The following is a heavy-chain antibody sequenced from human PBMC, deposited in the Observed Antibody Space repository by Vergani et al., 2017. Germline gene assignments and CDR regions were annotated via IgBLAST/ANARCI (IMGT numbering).Heavy chain of an antibody. CDR3: ARGGGTVAARY. CDR2: INTDNGYT. D-gene: IGHD6-19*01. CDR1: GYSFTNYG. J-gene: IGHJ4*02. Sequence: QVQLVQSGVAVKKPGASVKVSCKTSGYSFTNYGISWVRQAPGQGLEWMGWINTDNGYTKYAQKFQGRVTMTTDTSTSTAYMELRSLRSDDTAVYYCARGGGTVAARYWGQGTLVTVSS. V-gene: IGHV1-18*01.